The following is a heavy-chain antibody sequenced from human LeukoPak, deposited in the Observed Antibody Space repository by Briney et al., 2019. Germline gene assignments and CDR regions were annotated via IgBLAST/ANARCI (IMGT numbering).Heavy chain of an antibody. D-gene: IGHD3-10*01. CDR2: IYSSGTT. Sequence: SETLSLTCSVSGGSISSYHWNWIRQPAGKGPEWLGRIYSSGTTNYNPSPQTRVTMSVDTSRNQFSLRLKSVTAADTAVYYCARDRGFSYGWGIFFFDFWGQGVLVTVSS. CDR1: GGSISSYH. V-gene: IGHV4-4*07. CDR3: ARDRGFSYGWGIFFFDF. J-gene: IGHJ4*02.